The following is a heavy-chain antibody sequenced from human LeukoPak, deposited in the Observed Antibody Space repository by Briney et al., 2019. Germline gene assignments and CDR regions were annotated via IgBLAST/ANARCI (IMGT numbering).Heavy chain of an antibody. CDR2: ISYDGSNK. V-gene: IGHV3-30*04. D-gene: IGHD5-18*01. CDR3: ARTSLRYSYGYYFDY. Sequence: GGSLRLSCAASGFTFSSYAMHWVRQAPGKGLEGVAVISYDGSNKYYADSVKGRFTIPRDNSKNTLYLQMNSLRAEDTAVYYCARTSLRYSYGYYFDYWGQGTLVTVSS. CDR1: GFTFSSYA. J-gene: IGHJ4*02.